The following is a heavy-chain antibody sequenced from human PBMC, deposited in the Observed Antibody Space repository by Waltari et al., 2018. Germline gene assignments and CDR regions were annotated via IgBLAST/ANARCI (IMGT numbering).Heavy chain of an antibody. CDR3: ARHPVQLDRRRAFDI. V-gene: IGHV4-59*01. CDR1: GVSLSRSY. D-gene: IGHD1-1*01. Sequence: QVQLQESGPGLVKPSETLSLTCTVSGVSLSRSYWSWIRQPPGKGLEWIGYIYYSGSTNYNPSLKSRVTISLDTSKNQFSLKLSSVTAADTALYYCARHPVQLDRRRAFDIWGQGTMVTVSS. CDR2: IYYSGST. J-gene: IGHJ3*02.